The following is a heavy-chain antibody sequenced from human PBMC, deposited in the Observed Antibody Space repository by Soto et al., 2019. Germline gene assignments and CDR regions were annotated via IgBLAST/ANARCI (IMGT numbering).Heavy chain of an antibody. J-gene: IGHJ6*03. Sequence: GAPVKASCKASGYTFTCYDMYWLQHATGQGLEWMGWMNPNSGNTGYAQKFQGRVTMTRNTSISTAYMELSSLRSEDTAVYYCARGPYERLRFLEWLEPPPSYYYYYYMDVWGKGTTVTVSS. CDR2: MNPNSGNT. V-gene: IGHV1-8*01. CDR3: ARGPYERLRFLEWLEPPPSYYYYYYMDV. CDR1: GYTFTCYD. D-gene: IGHD3-3*01.